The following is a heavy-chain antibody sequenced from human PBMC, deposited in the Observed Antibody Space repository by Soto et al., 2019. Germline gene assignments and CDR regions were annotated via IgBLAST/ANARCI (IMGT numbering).Heavy chain of an antibody. J-gene: IGHJ5*01. V-gene: IGHV3-23*01. CDR3: AKGARVSGYCSGGSCYPDS. Sequence: EVQLLESGGGLVQPGGSLRLSCAASGFTFSSYAMSWVRQAPGKGLEWVSAISGSGGSTYYADSVKGRFTISRDNSKNTLYLQMNSVRAEDTAVYYCAKGARVSGYCSGGSCYPDSWGQGTLVTVSS. D-gene: IGHD2-15*01. CDR2: ISGSGGST. CDR1: GFTFSSYA.